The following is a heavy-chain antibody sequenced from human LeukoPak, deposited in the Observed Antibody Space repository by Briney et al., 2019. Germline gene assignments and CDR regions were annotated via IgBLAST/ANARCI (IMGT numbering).Heavy chain of an antibody. CDR3: ARGPLNSGSYIFDY. Sequence: GGSLRLSCAASGFTFNSYWMSWVRQAPGKGLEWVANIKQDGSEKYYVDSVKGRFTISRDNAKNSLYLQMNSLRAEDTAVYYCARGPLNSGSYIFDYWGQGTLVTVSS. V-gene: IGHV3-7*01. CDR1: GFTFNSYW. D-gene: IGHD1-26*01. J-gene: IGHJ4*02. CDR2: IKQDGSEK.